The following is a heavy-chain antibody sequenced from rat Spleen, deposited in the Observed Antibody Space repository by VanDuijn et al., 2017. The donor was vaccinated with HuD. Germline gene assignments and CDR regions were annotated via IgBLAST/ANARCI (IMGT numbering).Heavy chain of an antibody. Sequence: EVQLVESGGDLVQPGRSLKLSCAASGFIFSNFDLAWVRQAPTKGLEWVASISPSGTGTYYRDSVKGRFTISRDNTKNTLYLQMDNLRSEDTATDSCARAGYLRDWYFDFWGPGTMVTVSS. CDR1: GFIFSNFD. D-gene: IGHD2-2*01. CDR2: ISPSGTGT. J-gene: IGHJ1*01. V-gene: IGHV5S13*01. CDR3: ARAGYLRDWYFDF.